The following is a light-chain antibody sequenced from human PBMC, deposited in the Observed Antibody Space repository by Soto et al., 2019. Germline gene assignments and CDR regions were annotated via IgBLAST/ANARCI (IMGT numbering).Light chain of an antibody. CDR2: GAS. CDR3: QHYNSYSEA. Sequence: EIVLTQSPGTLSLSPGERATLSCRASQTVSSSYLAWYQQKPGQAPRLLIYGASTRATGIPGRFSGSASGTDFTLTISSLQPDDFATYYCQHYNSYSEAFGQGTKVELK. J-gene: IGKJ1*01. CDR1: QTVSSSY. V-gene: IGKV3-20*01.